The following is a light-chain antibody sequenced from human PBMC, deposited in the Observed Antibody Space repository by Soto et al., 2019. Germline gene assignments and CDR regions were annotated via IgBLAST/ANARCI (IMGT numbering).Light chain of an antibody. Sequence: QSVLTQPRSVSGSPGQSVTISCSGNSIDLDDYVSWYQQHPGKAHKIIIYDVTERPSGVPDRFSGSKSGNAASLTVSGLQAEDEADYYCCAHVGSSTYVFGSGTKVTVL. CDR3: CAHVGSSTYV. J-gene: IGLJ1*01. CDR1: SIDLDDY. CDR2: DVT. V-gene: IGLV2-11*01.